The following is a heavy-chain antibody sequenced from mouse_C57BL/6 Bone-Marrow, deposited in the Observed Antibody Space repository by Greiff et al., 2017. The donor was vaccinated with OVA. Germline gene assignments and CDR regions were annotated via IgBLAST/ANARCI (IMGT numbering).Heavy chain of an antibody. CDR3: ARDGYAKDYCAMDD. D-gene: IGHD2-2*01. J-gene: IGHJ4*01. V-gene: IGHV1-22*01. CDR2: INPNNGGT. Sequence: EVQLQQSGPELVKPGASVKMSCKASGYTFTDYNMHWVKQSHGKSLEWIGYINPNNGGTSYNQKFKGKATLTVNKSSSTAYMELPSLTSEEAAVEYCARDGYAKDYCAMDDWGKGTSVTVSS. CDR1: GYTFTDYN.